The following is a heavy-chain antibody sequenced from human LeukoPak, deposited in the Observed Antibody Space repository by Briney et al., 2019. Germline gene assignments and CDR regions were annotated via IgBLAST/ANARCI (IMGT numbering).Heavy chain of an antibody. V-gene: IGHV4-34*01. Sequence: PSETLSLTCAVYGGSFSGYYWSWIRQPPGKGLEWIGEINHSGSTNYNPSLKSRATISVDTSKNQFSLKLSSVTAADTAVYYCARGSYYYGSASQRGPKFDPWGQGTLVTVSS. CDR1: GGSFSGYY. CDR2: INHSGST. D-gene: IGHD3-10*01. CDR3: ARGSYYYGSASQRGPKFDP. J-gene: IGHJ5*02.